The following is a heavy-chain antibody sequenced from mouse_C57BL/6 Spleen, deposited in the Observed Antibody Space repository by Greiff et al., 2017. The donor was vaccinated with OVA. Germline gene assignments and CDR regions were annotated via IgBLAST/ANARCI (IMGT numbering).Heavy chain of an antibody. J-gene: IGHJ3*01. CDR1: GFTFSSYG. V-gene: IGHV5-6*02. D-gene: IGHD2-4*01. CDR3: ARLDYDWFAY. Sequence: VKLVESGGDLVKPGGSLKLSCAASGFTFSSYGMSWVRQTPDKRLEWVATISSGGSYTYYPDSVKGRFTISRDNAKNTLYLQMSSLKSEDTAMYYCARLDYDWFAYWGQGTLVTVSA. CDR2: ISSGGSYT.